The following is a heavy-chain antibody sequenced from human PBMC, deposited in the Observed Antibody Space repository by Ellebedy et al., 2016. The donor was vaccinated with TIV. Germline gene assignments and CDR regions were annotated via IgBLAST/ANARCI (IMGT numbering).Heavy chain of an antibody. V-gene: IGHV3-48*04. CDR3: ARDMGGSYYY. D-gene: IGHD1-26*01. Sequence: GESLKISXAASGFTFSSYSMNWVRQAPGKGLEWASYIGSSLSIIYYADSVKGRFTISRDNAKNSLYLQMNSLRVEDTAVYYCARDMGGSYYYWGQGTLVTVSS. J-gene: IGHJ4*02. CDR2: IGSSLSII. CDR1: GFTFSSYS.